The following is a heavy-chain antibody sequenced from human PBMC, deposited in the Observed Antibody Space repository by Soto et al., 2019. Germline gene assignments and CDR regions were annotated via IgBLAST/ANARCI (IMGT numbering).Heavy chain of an antibody. J-gene: IGHJ6*02. CDR1: GYTFSDFD. D-gene: IGHD3-16*01. V-gene: IGHV1-8*01. CDR2: MNAKSGDT. CDR3: ARGNPFNYAGFDV. Sequence: QAHMEQYGAEVNRPGASVKVSCKASGYTFSDFDINWLRQASGQGPEWRGWMNAKSGDTFFAQRFQGKFNMTWYTSLSTAYMEVGSLTSDDTAMYYCARGNPFNYAGFDVWGQGTTVAVSS.